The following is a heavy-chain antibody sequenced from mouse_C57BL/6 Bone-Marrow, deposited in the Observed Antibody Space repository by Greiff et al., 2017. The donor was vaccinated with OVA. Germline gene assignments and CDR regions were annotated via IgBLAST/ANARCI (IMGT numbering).Heavy chain of an antibody. Sequence: EVQLQQSGAELVRPGASVKLSCTASGFNIKDDYMHWVKQRPEQGLEWIGWIDPENGDTEYASKFQGKATITADTSSNTAYLQLSSLTAEDTAVYYCTTPYGNYGAYWGQGTLVTVSA. J-gene: IGHJ3*01. CDR2: IDPENGDT. CDR3: TTPYGNYGAY. CDR1: GFNIKDDY. D-gene: IGHD2-10*02. V-gene: IGHV14-4*01.